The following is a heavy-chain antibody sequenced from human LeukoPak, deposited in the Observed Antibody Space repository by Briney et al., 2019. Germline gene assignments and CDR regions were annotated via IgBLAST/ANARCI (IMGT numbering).Heavy chain of an antibody. CDR1: GFTFSSYE. CDR3: ARGTGYGDYGWFDP. Sequence: HPGRCLRPSCAAAGFTFSSYEMNWVSQAPGKGLEWVSYISSSGSTIYYADSVKGRFTISRDNAKNSLYLQMNSLRAEDTAVYYCARGTGYGDYGWFDPWGQGTLVTVSS. CDR2: ISSSGSTI. D-gene: IGHD4-17*01. V-gene: IGHV3-48*03. J-gene: IGHJ5*02.